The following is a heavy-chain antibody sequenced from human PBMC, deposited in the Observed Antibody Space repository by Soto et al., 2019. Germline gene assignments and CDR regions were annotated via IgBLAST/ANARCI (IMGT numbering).Heavy chain of an antibody. V-gene: IGHV3-23*01. Sequence: PGGSLRLSCAASGFTFSSYAMSWVRQAPGKGLEWVSAISGSGGSTYYADTVKGRFTISRDNSKNTLYLQMNSLRAEDTAVYFCAKDPNDYGDQSPVDYWGQGTLVTVSS. CDR1: GFTFSSYA. CDR3: AKDPNDYGDQSPVDY. J-gene: IGHJ4*02. CDR2: ISGSGGST. D-gene: IGHD4-17*01.